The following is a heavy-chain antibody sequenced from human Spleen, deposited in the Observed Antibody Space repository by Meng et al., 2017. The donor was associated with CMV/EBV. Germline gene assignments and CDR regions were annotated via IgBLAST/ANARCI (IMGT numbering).Heavy chain of an antibody. Sequence: VRLVQSWAEVKKPGASGKVSCKASGYTLTGYYMHWVRQAPGQGLEWMGWINPNSGGTNYAQKFQGRVTMTRDTSISTAYMELSRLRSDDTAVYYCATARGWELLHFDYWGQGTLVTVSS. CDR2: INPNSGGT. CDR3: ATARGWELLHFDY. CDR1: GYTLTGYY. D-gene: IGHD1-26*01. J-gene: IGHJ4*02. V-gene: IGHV1-2*02.